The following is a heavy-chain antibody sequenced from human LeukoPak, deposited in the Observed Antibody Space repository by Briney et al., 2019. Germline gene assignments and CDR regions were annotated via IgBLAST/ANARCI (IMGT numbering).Heavy chain of an antibody. V-gene: IGHV4-59*01. J-gene: IGHJ3*01. D-gene: IGHD1-26*01. CDR1: GASINGYF. CDR3: ARDRRGSYYTFDV. CDR2: VSHTGAT. Sequence: SETLSLTCSVSGASINGYFWNWVRQTPERGLEWIGYVSHTGATTSNPTLKSRISITIDTSKRQISLSMTSVTAADSALYYCARDRRGSYYTFDVWGPGTIVSVS.